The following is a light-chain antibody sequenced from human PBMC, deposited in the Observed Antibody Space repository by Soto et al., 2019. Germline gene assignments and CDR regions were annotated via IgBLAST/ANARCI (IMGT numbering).Light chain of an antibody. J-gene: IGKJ4*01. CDR2: GAS. V-gene: IGKV3-15*01. CDR3: QQYNNWPGLT. CDR1: QRVSSN. Sequence: EIVMTQSPATLSVSPGERATLSCRASQRVSSNLAWYQQKPGQAPRLLIYGASTMAPGIPARFSGSGSGTEFTLTISSLQSADFAVYYCQQYNNWPGLTFGGGTKVEIK.